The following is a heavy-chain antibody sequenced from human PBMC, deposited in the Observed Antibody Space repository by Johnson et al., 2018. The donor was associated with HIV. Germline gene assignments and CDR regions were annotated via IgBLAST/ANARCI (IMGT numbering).Heavy chain of an antibody. J-gene: IGHJ3*02. D-gene: IGHD3-22*01. CDR1: GFSFGHYA. CDR2: ISYDGNNK. V-gene: IGHV3-30-3*01. Sequence: QVQLVESGGDVVQPGGSLRLSCVASGFSFGHYAMHWVRQAPGKGLEWLAVISYDGNNKFYADSVKGRFTISRDNSKTTLYLQMNSLRAEDTAMYYCVRDTPWDYYATSGYFPAPGAFDIWGQGTVVTVSS. CDR3: VRDTPWDYYATSGYFPAPGAFDI.